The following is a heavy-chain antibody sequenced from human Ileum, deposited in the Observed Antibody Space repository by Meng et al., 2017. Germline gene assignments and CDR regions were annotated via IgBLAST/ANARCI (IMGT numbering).Heavy chain of an antibody. CDR2: ITASAERT. Sequence: GESLKISCAASGSTFSTYEMNWARQAPGKGLEWLAYITASAERTDYADSVKGRFTISRDNAKNALYLQMNSLRAEDTAVYYYAGDCHDSGGRFDPWGQGTLVTVSS. D-gene: IGHD6-19*01. CDR3: AGDCHDSGGRFDP. V-gene: IGHV3-48*03. CDR1: GSTFSTYE. J-gene: IGHJ5*02.